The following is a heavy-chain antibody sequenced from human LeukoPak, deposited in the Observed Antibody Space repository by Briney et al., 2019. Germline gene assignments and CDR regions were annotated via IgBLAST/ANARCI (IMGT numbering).Heavy chain of an antibody. CDR2: IIPIFGTA. CDR1: GGTFSSYA. J-gene: IGHJ3*02. D-gene: IGHD3-10*01. Sequence: GSSVKVSCKASGGTFSSYAISWVRQAPGQGLEWMGGIIPIFGTANYAQKFQGRVTITADESTSTAYMELSSLRSEDTAVYYCARECRTTMVRGVISRCAFDIWGQGTKVTVSS. V-gene: IGHV1-69*01. CDR3: ARECRTTMVRGVISRCAFDI.